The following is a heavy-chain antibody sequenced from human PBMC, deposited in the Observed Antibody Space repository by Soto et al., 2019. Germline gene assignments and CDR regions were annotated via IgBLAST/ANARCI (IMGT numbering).Heavy chain of an antibody. V-gene: IGHV1-18*01. Sequence: QVQLVQSGADVKKPGASVKVSCKSSGYTFSDIAINWVRQPPGHGLEWMGWISGYNGKTDYAQKFRDRVTMTTDTSISTAYMELKGLRSNDTAMYYCASSLVGVRGVRTAHFQSWGQGTPVIVSS. CDR3: ASSLVGVRGVRTAHFQS. CDR1: GYTFSDIA. J-gene: IGHJ1*01. D-gene: IGHD3-10*02. CDR2: ISGYNGKT.